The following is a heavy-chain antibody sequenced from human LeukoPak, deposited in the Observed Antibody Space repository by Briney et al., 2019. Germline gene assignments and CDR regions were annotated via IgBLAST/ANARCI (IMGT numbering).Heavy chain of an antibody. J-gene: IGHJ5*02. Sequence: SETLSLTCTVSGGSISSGSYYWSWIRQPAGKGLEWIGRIYTSGSTNYIPSLKSRVTISVDTSKNQFSLKLSSVTAADTAVYYCARDPYGKNWFDPWGQGTLVTVSS. CDR3: ARDPYGKNWFDP. D-gene: IGHD2-8*01. CDR1: GGSISSGSYY. V-gene: IGHV4-61*02. CDR2: IYTSGST.